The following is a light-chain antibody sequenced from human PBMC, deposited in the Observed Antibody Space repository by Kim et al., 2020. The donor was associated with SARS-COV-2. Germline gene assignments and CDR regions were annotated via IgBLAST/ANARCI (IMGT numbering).Light chain of an antibody. CDR3: QQYGSSLIT. J-gene: IGKJ5*01. Sequence: LPGERATLACRASQSGSSSYLAWYQQKPGQAPRLLIYGASSRATGIPDRFSGSGSGTDFTLTISRLEPEDFAVYYCQQYGSSLITFGQGTRLEIK. CDR2: GAS. CDR1: QSGSSSY. V-gene: IGKV3-20*01.